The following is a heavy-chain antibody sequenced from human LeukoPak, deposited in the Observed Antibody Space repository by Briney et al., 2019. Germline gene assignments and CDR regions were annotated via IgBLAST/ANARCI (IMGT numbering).Heavy chain of an antibody. D-gene: IGHD3-22*01. CDR2: IYHSGST. Sequence: SETLSLTCAVYGGSFSGYYWSWIRQPPGKGLEWIGEIYHSGSTNYNPSLKSRVTISVDKSKNQFSLKLSSVTAADTAVYYCASTDSSGYYYEDRGWFDPWGQGTLVTVSS. CDR1: GGSFSGYY. J-gene: IGHJ5*02. CDR3: ASTDSSGYYYEDRGWFDP. V-gene: IGHV4-34*01.